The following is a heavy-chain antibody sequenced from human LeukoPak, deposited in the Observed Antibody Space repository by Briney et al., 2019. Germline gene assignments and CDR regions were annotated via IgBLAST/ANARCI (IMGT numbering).Heavy chain of an antibody. CDR1: GFTFSSYM. CDR3: AEYCSGGSCYSGLAY. J-gene: IGHJ4*02. V-gene: IGHV3-23*01. CDR2: ISTSGSST. D-gene: IGHD2-15*01. Sequence: GGSLRLSCAASGFTFSSYMMSWVRQAPGKRLEWVSTISTSGSSTYYADSVKGRFTISRDNSKNTLFLQMNSLRAEDTAIYYCAEYCSGGSCYSGLAYWGQGTLVTVSS.